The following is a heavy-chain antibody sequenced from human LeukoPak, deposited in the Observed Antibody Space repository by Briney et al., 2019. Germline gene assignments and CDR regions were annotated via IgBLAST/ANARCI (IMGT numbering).Heavy chain of an antibody. Sequence: GESLKISCKGSGYSFTSYWIGWVRQMPGKGVEWMGIIYPGDSDTRYSPSFQGQVTISADKSISTAYLQWSSLKASDTAMYYCARHKSDYVWGSYRESDYWGQGTLVTVSS. D-gene: IGHD3-16*02. CDR1: GYSFTSYW. CDR3: ARHKSDYVWGSYRESDY. V-gene: IGHV5-51*01. CDR2: IYPGDSDT. J-gene: IGHJ4*02.